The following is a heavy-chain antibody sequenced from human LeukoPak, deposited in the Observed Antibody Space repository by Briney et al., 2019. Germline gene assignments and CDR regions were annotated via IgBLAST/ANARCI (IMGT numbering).Heavy chain of an antibody. Sequence: GGSLRLSCAASGFTFSDYYMSWIRQAPGKGLEWVSYISSSGSTIYYADPVKGRFTISRDNAKNSLYLQMNSLRVEDTAVYYCARDSGDSSGYYPGYWGQGTLVTVSS. CDR3: ARDSGDSSGYYPGY. D-gene: IGHD3-22*01. CDR1: GFTFSDYY. V-gene: IGHV3-11*04. CDR2: ISSSGSTI. J-gene: IGHJ4*02.